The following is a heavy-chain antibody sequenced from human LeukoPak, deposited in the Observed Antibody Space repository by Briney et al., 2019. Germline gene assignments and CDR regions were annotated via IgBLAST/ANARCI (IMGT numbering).Heavy chain of an antibody. CDR3: ARASNYFDVLY. D-gene: IGHD3-22*01. CDR2: IYYTGST. Sequence: SETLSLTCTVSGASISSSSYYWGWIRQPPGKGLEWIGTIYYTGSTYYNPSLKTRVIISIDTSKNQFSLRLSSVTAADTAVYFCARASNYFDVLYWGQGTLVTVSS. J-gene: IGHJ4*02. V-gene: IGHV4-39*01. CDR1: GASISSSSYY.